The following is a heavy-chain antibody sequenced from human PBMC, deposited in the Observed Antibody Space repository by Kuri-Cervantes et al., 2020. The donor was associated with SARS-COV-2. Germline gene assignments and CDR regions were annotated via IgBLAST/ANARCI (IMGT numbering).Heavy chain of an antibody. CDR3: ARDTVMITFGGVIVYPDY. CDR1: GGSSSGYY. J-gene: IGHJ4*02. Sequence: SQTLSLTCAVFGGSSSGYYWGWIRQPPGKGLEWIGEINQSGSTSYSPSLKSRLTISVDTSENQFSLKLSSVTAADTAVYYCARDTVMITFGGVIVYPDYWGQGTLVTVSS. D-gene: IGHD3-16*02. CDR2: INQSGST. V-gene: IGHV4-34*01.